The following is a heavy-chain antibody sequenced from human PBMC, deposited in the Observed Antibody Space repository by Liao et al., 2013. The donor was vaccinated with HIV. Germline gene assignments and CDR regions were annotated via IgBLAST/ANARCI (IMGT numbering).Heavy chain of an antibody. Sequence: QVLLQESGPGLVKPSETLSLTCTVSGDSISTYYWGWIRQPPGKGLEWIGSIYSSGSTYYNPSLKSRVTISVDTSKNQFSLKLSSLTAADTAVYYCASYVYYDSSGWYDYWGQGTLVTVSS. CDR3: ASYVYYDSSGWYDY. V-gene: IGHV4-39*07. D-gene: IGHD3-22*01. CDR2: IYSSGST. J-gene: IGHJ4*02. CDR1: GDSISTYY.